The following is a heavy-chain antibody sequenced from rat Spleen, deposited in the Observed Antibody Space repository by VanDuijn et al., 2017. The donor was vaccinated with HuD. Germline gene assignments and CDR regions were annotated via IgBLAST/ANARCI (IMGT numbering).Heavy chain of an antibody. J-gene: IGHJ4*01. CDR3: AKTTVAYYYIMDA. CDR1: FYSITSSYR. Sequence: EVQLQESGPGLVKPSQSLSLTCSVTFYSITSSYRWSWIREFPGNKLEWMGYINSAGSTNYNPSLKSRISITRDTSKNQFFLQVNSVTTEDTATYYCAKTTVAYYYIMDAWGQGASVTVSS. V-gene: IGHV3-3*01. CDR2: INSAGST. D-gene: IGHD1-3*01.